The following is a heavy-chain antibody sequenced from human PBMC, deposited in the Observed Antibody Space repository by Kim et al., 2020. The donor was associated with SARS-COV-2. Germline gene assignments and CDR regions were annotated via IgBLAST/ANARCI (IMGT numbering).Heavy chain of an antibody. CDR3: ARGRRRDTAMVKRGIPFDY. J-gene: IGHJ4*02. CDR1: GGSFSGYY. D-gene: IGHD5-18*01. CDR2: INHSGST. V-gene: IGHV4-34*01. Sequence: SETLSLTCAVYGGSFSGYYWSWIRQPPGKGLEWIGEINHSGSTNYNPSLKSRVTISVDTSKNQFSLKLSSVTAADTAVYYCARGRRRDTAMVKRGIPFDYWGQGTLVTVSS.